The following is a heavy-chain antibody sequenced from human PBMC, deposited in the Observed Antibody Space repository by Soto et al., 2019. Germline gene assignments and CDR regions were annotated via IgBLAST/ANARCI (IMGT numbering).Heavy chain of an antibody. CDR1: GGSISSGGYS. D-gene: IGHD3-22*01. CDR3: ASGWGDSSGYYRNYYYGMDV. J-gene: IGHJ6*02. Sequence: SETLSLTCAVSGGSISSGGYSWSWIRQPPGKGLEWIGYIYHSGSTYYNPSLKSRVTISVDRSKNQFSLKLSSVTAADTAVYYCASGWGDSSGYYRNYYYGMDVWGQGTTVTVSS. CDR2: IYHSGST. V-gene: IGHV4-30-2*01.